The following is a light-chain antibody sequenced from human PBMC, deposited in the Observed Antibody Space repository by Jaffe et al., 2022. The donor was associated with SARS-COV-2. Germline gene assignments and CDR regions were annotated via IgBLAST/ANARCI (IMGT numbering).Light chain of an antibody. V-gene: IGKV3-20*01. J-gene: IGKJ1*01. Sequence: EIVLTQSPGTLSLSPGDRATLSCRASQSVSSNYLAWYQQKPGQAPRLLIYGASSRTTGIPDRFSGSGSGTGFTLTISRLEPEDFAVYYCQQYGSSPWTFGQGTKVEIK. CDR3: QQYGSSPWT. CDR1: QSVSSNY. CDR2: GAS.